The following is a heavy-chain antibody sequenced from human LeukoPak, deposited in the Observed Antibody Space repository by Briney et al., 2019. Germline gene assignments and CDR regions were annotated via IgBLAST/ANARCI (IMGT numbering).Heavy chain of an antibody. CDR3: ARVVGPLLRYFDWFRYYMDV. D-gene: IGHD3-9*01. V-gene: IGHV4-39*07. Sequence: SETLSLTCTVSGGSISTSSYYWGWVRQPPGKGLEWIGNIFYSGSTYYSPSLKSRVTISLDTSKNQFSLKLSSVTAADTAAYYCARVVGPLLRYFDWFRYYMDVWGKGTTVTVSS. CDR2: IFYSGST. CDR1: GGSISTSSYY. J-gene: IGHJ6*03.